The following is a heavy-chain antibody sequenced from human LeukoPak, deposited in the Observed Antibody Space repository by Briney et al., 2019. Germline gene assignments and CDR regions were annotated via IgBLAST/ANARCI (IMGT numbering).Heavy chain of an antibody. J-gene: IGHJ4*02. Sequence: SETLSLTCTVSGGSISSYYWSWIRQPAGKGLEWIGRIHTSGSTNYNPSLRSRVTISVDKSKNQFSLKLSSVTAADTAVYYCARGSSSIYFDYWGQGTLVTVSS. D-gene: IGHD6-13*01. CDR3: ARGSSSIYFDY. V-gene: IGHV4-4*07. CDR2: IHTSGST. CDR1: GGSISSYY.